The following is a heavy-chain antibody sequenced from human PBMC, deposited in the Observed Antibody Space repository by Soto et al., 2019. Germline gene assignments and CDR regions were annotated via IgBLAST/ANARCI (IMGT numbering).Heavy chain of an antibody. CDR3: ARVRYGGNSYYFDY. CDR2: IQQDGSEK. V-gene: IGHV3-7*03. CDR1: GFTFSRFW. J-gene: IGHJ4*02. Sequence: VGSLRLSCTVSGFTFSRFWVGWVRQAPGRGLEWVANIQQDGSEKYYVDSVKGRFTMSKDNVKNALYLQMNSLGAEDTAVYHCARVRYGGNSYYFDYWGQGALVTVSS. D-gene: IGHD4-17*01.